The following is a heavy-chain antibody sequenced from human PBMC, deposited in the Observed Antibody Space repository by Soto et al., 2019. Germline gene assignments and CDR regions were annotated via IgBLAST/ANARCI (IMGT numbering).Heavy chain of an antibody. CDR1: GYSFTSYW. D-gene: IGHD3-16*02. J-gene: IGHJ6*02. CDR2: IDPSDSYA. Sequence: GESLNIYCKGSGYSFTSYWIGWVRQIPGKGLEGMGRIDPSDSYANYSPSVQGHVTISADKSISTAYLQLSSLKASDTAMYYCARHPVMITFGGVIGPYYYYGMHVWGQGTTVTVSS. CDR3: ARHPVMITFGGVIGPYYYYGMHV. V-gene: IGHV5-10-1*01.